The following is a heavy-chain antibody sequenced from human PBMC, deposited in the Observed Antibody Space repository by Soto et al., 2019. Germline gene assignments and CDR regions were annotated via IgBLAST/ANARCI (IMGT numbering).Heavy chain of an antibody. V-gene: IGHV3-23*01. CDR1: GFTFSSYA. D-gene: IGHD4-17*01. CDR2: ISGSGGST. Sequence: GGSLRLSCAASGFTFSSYAMSWVRQAPGKGLEWVSAISGSGGSTYYADSVKGRFTISRDNSKNTLYLQMNSLRAEATAVYYCAKDPSDYGGNSRFDYWGQGTLVTGSS. CDR3: AKDPSDYGGNSRFDY. J-gene: IGHJ4*02.